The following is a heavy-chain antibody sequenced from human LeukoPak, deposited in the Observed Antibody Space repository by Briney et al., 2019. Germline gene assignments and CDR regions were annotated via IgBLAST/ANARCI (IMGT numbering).Heavy chain of an antibody. CDR2: ISDGGGIT. J-gene: IGHJ3*02. Sequence: GGSLRLSCAASEFTFSTYAMTWVRQAPGKGLEWVSTISDGGGITYYADSVEGRFTISRDNSKSTLCLQMNSLRGEDTALYYCARGGDYDALGIWGQGTMVTVSS. V-gene: IGHV3-23*01. CDR3: ARGGDYDALGI. D-gene: IGHD4-11*01. CDR1: EFTFSTYA.